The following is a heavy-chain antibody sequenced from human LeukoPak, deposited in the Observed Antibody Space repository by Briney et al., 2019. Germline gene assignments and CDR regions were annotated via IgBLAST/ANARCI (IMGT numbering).Heavy chain of an antibody. Sequence: PGGSLRLSCAASGFTFSSYSMNWVRQAPGKGLEWVSAISGGGGSTYYADSVKGRFTISRDNSKNTLYLQMNSLRAEDTAVYYCAKDYGSSSTNWFDPWGQGTLVTVSS. J-gene: IGHJ5*02. CDR2: ISGGGGST. CDR1: GFTFSSYS. CDR3: AKDYGSSSTNWFDP. V-gene: IGHV3-23*01. D-gene: IGHD6-6*01.